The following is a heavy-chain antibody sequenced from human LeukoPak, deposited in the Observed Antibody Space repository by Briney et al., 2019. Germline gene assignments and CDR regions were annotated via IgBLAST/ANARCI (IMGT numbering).Heavy chain of an antibody. Sequence: ASVKVSCKASGYTFTGYFMHWVRQAPGQGLEWMGWINPNSGGTNYAQKFQGSVTMTRDTSISTAYMELSRLRSEDTAVDYCARRGSSVGGSYYSFDYWGQGTLVTVSS. V-gene: IGHV1-2*02. D-gene: IGHD1-26*01. CDR2: INPNSGGT. J-gene: IGHJ4*02. CDR3: ARRGSSVGGSYYSFDY. CDR1: GYTFTGYF.